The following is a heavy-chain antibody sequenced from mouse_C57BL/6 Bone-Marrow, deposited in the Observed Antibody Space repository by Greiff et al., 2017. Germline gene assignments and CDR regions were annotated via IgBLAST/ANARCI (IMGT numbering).Heavy chain of an antibody. CDR3: ARFYYDYDGFAD. V-gene: IGHV1-81*01. CDR1: GYTFTSYG. D-gene: IGHD2-4*01. CDR2: IYPRSGNT. Sequence: QVQLQQSGAELARPGASVKLSCKASGYTFTSYGISWVKQRTGQGLEWIGEIYPRSGNTYYNEKFKGKATLTADKSSSTAYMELRSLTSEYSAVYFCARFYYDYDGFADWGQGTLVTVSA. J-gene: IGHJ3*01.